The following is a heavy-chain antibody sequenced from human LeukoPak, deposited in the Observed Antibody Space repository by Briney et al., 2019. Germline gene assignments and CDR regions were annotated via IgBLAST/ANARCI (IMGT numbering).Heavy chain of an antibody. D-gene: IGHD3-22*01. CDR1: GYTFTSYG. CDR3: ARVNYYDSSGYYEDDY. V-gene: IGHV1-18*01. Sequence: GASVKVSYKASGYTFTSYGISWVRQAPGQGLEWMGWISAYNGNTNYAQKLQGRVTMTTDTSTSTAYMELRSLRSDDTAVYYCARVNYYDSSGYYEDDYWGQGTLVTVSS. J-gene: IGHJ4*02. CDR2: ISAYNGNT.